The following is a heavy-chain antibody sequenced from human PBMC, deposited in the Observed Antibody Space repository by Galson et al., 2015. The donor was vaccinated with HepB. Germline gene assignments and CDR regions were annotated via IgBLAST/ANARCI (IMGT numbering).Heavy chain of an antibody. V-gene: IGHV4-39*01. CDR3: ARHQHGYYFDY. J-gene: IGHJ4*02. Sequence: ETLSLTCTVSGGSISSSSYYWGWIRQPPGKGLEWIGSIYYSGSTYYNPSLKSRVTISVDTSKNQFSLKLSSVTAADTAVYYCARHQHGYYFDYWGQGTLVTVSS. CDR1: GGSISSSSYY. CDR2: IYYSGST.